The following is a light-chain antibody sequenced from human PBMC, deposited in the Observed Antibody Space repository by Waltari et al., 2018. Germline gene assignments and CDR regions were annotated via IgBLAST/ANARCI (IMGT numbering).Light chain of an antibody. Sequence: QSALTQPRSVSGSPGQSVTISCTGTSSDVGAYNYVSWYQQYPGKAPKLMLYDVNKLPSGVPDRVSGSKFGNTASLTISGLQAEDEADYYCCSLAGSYTWVFGGGTKLTVL. V-gene: IGLV2-11*01. CDR3: CSLAGSYTWV. CDR1: SSDVGAYNY. CDR2: DVN. J-gene: IGLJ3*02.